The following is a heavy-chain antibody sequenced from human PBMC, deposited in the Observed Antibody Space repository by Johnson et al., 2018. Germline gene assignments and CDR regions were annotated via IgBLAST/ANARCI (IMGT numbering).Heavy chain of an antibody. CDR2: ISYDGSSK. CDR1: GFIFSSYG. CDR3: AKDFRNFDVWRGYTYYDYYYMDV. V-gene: IGHV3-30*18. J-gene: IGHJ6*03. Sequence: QVQLQESGGDVVQPGKSLRLSCAASGFIFSSYGMHWVRQAPGKGLEWVALISYDGSSKYYGDSVKGRFIIFRDNSKNTLYLQMKSLRDEDTAVYYLAKDFRNFDVWRGYTYYDYYYMDVWGKGTTVTVSS. D-gene: IGHD3-3*01.